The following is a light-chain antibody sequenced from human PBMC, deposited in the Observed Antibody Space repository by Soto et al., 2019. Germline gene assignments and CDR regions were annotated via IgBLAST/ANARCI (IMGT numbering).Light chain of an antibody. Sequence: QSALTQPRSVSGSPGQSVTISCTGTSSDVGGYKFVSWYQQHPGKAPKLMIYDVGKRPSGVPDRFSGSKSVNTASLTISGLQAEDEADYYCCSYAGSYTWVFGGGTKVTVL. CDR3: CSYAGSYTWV. J-gene: IGLJ3*02. V-gene: IGLV2-11*01. CDR2: DVG. CDR1: SSDVGGYKF.